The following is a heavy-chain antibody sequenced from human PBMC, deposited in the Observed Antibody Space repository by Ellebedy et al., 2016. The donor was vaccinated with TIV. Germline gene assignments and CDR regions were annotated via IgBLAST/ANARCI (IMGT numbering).Heavy chain of an antibody. Sequence: AASVKVSCKASGYTFTSYGISWVRQAPGQGLEWMGWISAYNGNTSYAQKFQGIVTITADKSTSIAYMELSSLRSEDTAVYYCAAGNDGGWFDPWGQGTLVTVSS. J-gene: IGHJ5*02. CDR3: AAGNDGGWFDP. CDR2: ISAYNGNT. D-gene: IGHD1-1*01. CDR1: GYTFTSYG. V-gene: IGHV1-18*01.